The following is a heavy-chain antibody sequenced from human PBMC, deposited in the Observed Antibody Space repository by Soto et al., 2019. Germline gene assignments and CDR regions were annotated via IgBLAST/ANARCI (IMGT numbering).Heavy chain of an antibody. J-gene: IGHJ2*01. Sequence: QVQLVESGGGVVQPGRSLRLSCAASGFTFSSYGMHWVRQAPGKGLEWVAVIWYDGSNKYYADSVKGRFTISRDNSKNKLYLQMNSLRAEDTAVYYCARDRPYYYGSGSYYWYFDLWGRGTLVTVSS. CDR2: IWYDGSNK. V-gene: IGHV3-33*01. CDR1: GFTFSSYG. CDR3: ARDRPYYYGSGSYYWYFDL. D-gene: IGHD3-10*01.